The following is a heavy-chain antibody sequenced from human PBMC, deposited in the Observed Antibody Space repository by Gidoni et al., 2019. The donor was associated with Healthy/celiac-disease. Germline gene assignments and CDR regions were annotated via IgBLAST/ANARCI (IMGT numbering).Heavy chain of an antibody. Sequence: EVQLLESGGGLVQPGGSLRLSCAASGFTFSSYAMSWVRQAAGKGLEWVSAISGSGGSTYYADAVKGRFTISRDNAKNTLYLQMNSLRAEDTAVYYCAKALSSDYYGSGSGADAFDIWGQGTMVTVSS. CDR2: ISGSGGST. J-gene: IGHJ3*02. D-gene: IGHD3-10*01. CDR3: AKALSSDYYGSGSGADAFDI. V-gene: IGHV3-23*01. CDR1: GFTFSSYA.